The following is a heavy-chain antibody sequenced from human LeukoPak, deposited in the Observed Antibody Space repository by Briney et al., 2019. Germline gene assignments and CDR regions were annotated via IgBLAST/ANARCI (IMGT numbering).Heavy chain of an antibody. J-gene: IGHJ6*02. D-gene: IGHD4-23*01. V-gene: IGHV1-2*02. CDR3: ARPPDYGGNSGPYYYYGMDV. Sequence: GASVKVSCKASGYTFTGYYMHWVRQAPGQGLEWMGWINPNSGGTNYAQKFQGRVTMTRDTSISTAYMELSRLRSDDTAVYYCARPPDYGGNSGPYYYYGMDVWGQGTTVAVSS. CDR2: INPNSGGT. CDR1: GYTFTGYY.